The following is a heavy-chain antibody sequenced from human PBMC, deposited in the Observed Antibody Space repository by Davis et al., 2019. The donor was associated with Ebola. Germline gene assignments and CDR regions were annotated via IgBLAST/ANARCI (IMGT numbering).Heavy chain of an antibody. V-gene: IGHV3-33*01. J-gene: IGHJ1*01. D-gene: IGHD6-13*01. Sequence: GGSLRLSCAASGFTFSSYGMHWVRQAPGKWLEWVAVIWYDGSNKYYADSVKGRFTISRDNSKNTLYLQMNSLRAEDTAVYYCARDSRSSSWYGGYFQHWGQGTLVTVSS. CDR1: GFTFSSYG. CDR2: IWYDGSNK. CDR3: ARDSRSSSWYGGYFQH.